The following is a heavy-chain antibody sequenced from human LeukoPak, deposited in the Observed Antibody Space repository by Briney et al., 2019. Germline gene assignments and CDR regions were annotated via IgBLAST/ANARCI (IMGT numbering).Heavy chain of an antibody. V-gene: IGHV4-39*01. D-gene: IGHD4-17*01. CDR2: IYYSGST. CDR1: GGSMSSYY. CDR3: ARHRDYGDFY. J-gene: IGHJ1*01. Sequence: PSETLSLTCTVSGGSMSSYYWSWIRQPPGKGLEWIGSIYYSGSTYYNPSLKSRVTISVDTSKNQFSLKLSSVTAADTAVYYCARHRDYGDFYWGQGTLVTVSS.